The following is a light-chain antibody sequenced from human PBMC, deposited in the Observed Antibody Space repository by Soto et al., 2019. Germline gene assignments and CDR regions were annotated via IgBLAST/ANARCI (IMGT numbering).Light chain of an antibody. CDR1: TSDVGGYNY. CDR2: EVT. Sequence: HSALTQPASVSGSLGQSITISCTGTTSDVGGYNYVSWYQQHPGKAPILMIYEVTNRPSGVSNRFSGSKSGNTASLTISGLQVEDEAEYYCGSYTGSITYVFGTGTKLTVL. CDR3: GSYTGSITYV. V-gene: IGLV2-14*01. J-gene: IGLJ1*01.